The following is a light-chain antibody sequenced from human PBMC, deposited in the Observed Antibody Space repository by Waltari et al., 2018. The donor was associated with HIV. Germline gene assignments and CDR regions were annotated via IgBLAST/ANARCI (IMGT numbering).Light chain of an antibody. CDR1: SSNIGSNS. V-gene: IGLV1-44*01. J-gene: IGLJ2*01. CDR2: SNN. CDR3: AAWDDSLDGVL. Sequence: QSVLTQPPSASGTPGQKVTISCSGSSSNIGSNSINWYQQLPGTAPKLLIYSNNQRPSGVPARFSGSKSGTSASLAISGLQSGDEADYFCAAWDDSLDGVLFGGGTKLTVL.